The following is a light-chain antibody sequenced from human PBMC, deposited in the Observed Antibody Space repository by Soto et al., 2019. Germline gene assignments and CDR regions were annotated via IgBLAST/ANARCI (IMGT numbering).Light chain of an antibody. CDR2: EVT. V-gene: IGLV2-14*01. CDR1: SSDIGAYNY. J-gene: IGLJ1*01. CDR3: SSHTTHNTRV. Sequence: QSVLTQPASVSGSPGQSIAISCTGTSSDIGAYNYVSWYQQHPGKAPKLMIHEVTNRPSGVSDRFSGSKSGNTASLTISGLQADDEADYYCSSHTTHNTRVFGTGTRSPS.